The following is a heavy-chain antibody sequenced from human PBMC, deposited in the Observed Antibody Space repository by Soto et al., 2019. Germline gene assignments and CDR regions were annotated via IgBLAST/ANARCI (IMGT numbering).Heavy chain of an antibody. Sequence: ASVNVSCKASGYTLTSYGISWVRQAPGQGLEWMGWISAYNGNTNYAQKLQGRVTMTTDTSTSTAYMELRSLRSDDTAVYYCARDRVVAATHDAFDIWGQGTMVTVSS. D-gene: IGHD2-15*01. J-gene: IGHJ3*02. CDR3: ARDRVVAATHDAFDI. CDR1: GYTLTSYG. CDR2: ISAYNGNT. V-gene: IGHV1-18*01.